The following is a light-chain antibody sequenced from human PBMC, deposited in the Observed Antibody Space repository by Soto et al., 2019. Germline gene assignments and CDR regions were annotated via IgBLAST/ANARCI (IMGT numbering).Light chain of an antibody. J-gene: IGLJ2*01. CDR3: SSYTSSSPLV. CDR1: SSDVGGYNY. Sequence: QSVLTQPASVSGSPGQSITISCTGTSSDVGGYNYVSWYQQHPGKAPKLMIYEVSNRPSGVSNRFSGSKSGNTASLTISGLQAEDEADYYCSSYTSSSPLVFGRGTKVTV. CDR2: EVS. V-gene: IGLV2-14*01.